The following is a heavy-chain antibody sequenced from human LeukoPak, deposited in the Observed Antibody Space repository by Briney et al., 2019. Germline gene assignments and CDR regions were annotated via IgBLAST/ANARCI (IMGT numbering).Heavy chain of an antibody. CDR3: AKDLRGCSSTSCYPGY. Sequence: GGSLRLSCAASGFTFSSYGMHWVRQAPGKGLEWVAVISYDGSNKYYADSVKGRFTISRDNSKNMLYLQMNSLRAEDTAVYYCAKDLRGCSSTSCYPGYWGQGTLVTVSS. V-gene: IGHV3-30*18. CDR1: GFTFSSYG. CDR2: ISYDGSNK. D-gene: IGHD2-2*01. J-gene: IGHJ4*02.